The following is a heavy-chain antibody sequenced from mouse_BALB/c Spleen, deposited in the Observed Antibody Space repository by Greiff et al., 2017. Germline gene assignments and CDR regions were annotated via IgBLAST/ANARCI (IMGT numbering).Heavy chain of an antibody. CDR1: GYTFTSYT. D-gene: IGHD2-14*01. CDR2: INPSSGYT. CDR3: AREVNCRYDYWYFDV. V-gene: IGHV1-4*01. Sequence: VQLQQSGAELARPGASVKMSCKASGYTFTSYTMHWVQQRPGQGLEWIGYINPSSGYTNYNQKFKDMATLTADKSTSTAYMQLSSLTSKDSAVYYCAREVNCRYDYWYFDVWGEGTTVTVSS. J-gene: IGHJ1*01.